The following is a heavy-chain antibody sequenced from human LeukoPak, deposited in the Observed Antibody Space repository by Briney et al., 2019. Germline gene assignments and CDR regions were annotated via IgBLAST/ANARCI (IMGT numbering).Heavy chain of an antibody. J-gene: IGHJ3*02. V-gene: IGHV4-38-2*02. CDR1: GYSISSGYY. CDR3: ARGIVVVVAATPDAFDI. Sequence: PSETLSLTCTVSGYSISSGYYWGWIRQPPGKGLEWIGSIYHSGSTYYNPSLKSRVTIPVDTSKNQFSLKLSSVTAADTAVYYCARGIVVVVAATPDAFDIWGQGTMVTVSS. D-gene: IGHD2-15*01. CDR2: IYHSGST.